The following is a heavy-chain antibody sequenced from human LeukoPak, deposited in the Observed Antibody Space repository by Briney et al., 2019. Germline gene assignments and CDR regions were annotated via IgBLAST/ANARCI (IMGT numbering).Heavy chain of an antibody. D-gene: IGHD3-10*01. J-gene: IGHJ6*02. V-gene: IGHV4-34*01. CDR3: ARGRRVLLWFGELLWDATYYYGMDV. Sequence: SETLSLTCAVYGGSFSGYYWRWIRQPPGKGLEWIGEIIHSGSTNYNPSLKSRVTISVDTSKNQFSLKLSSVTAADTAVYYCARGRRVLLWFGELLWDATYYYGMDVWGQGTTVTVSS. CDR1: GGSFSGYY. CDR2: IIHSGST.